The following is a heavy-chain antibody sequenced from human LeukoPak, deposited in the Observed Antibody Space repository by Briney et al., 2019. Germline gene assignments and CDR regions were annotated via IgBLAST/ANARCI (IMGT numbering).Heavy chain of an antibody. Sequence: GGSMRLSSAASGFTFSSYAMSWDRQAEGKVREWVSAISGSGRSTYYADSVKGRFTISRDNSKNTLYLQMTSLRAEDTAVYYCAKACIAVAVGWFDPWGQGTLVTVSS. CDR2: ISGSGRST. D-gene: IGHD6-19*01. V-gene: IGHV3-23*01. CDR1: GFTFSSYA. CDR3: AKACIAVAVGWFDP. J-gene: IGHJ5*02.